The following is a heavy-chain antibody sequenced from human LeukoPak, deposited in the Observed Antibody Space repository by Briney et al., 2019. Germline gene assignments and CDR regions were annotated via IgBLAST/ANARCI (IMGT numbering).Heavy chain of an antibody. V-gene: IGHV3-23*01. CDR3: AKDHAGYSSGWSYFDY. CDR1: GFTFSTYA. J-gene: IGHJ4*02. D-gene: IGHD6-19*01. CDR2: ISGGGDST. Sequence: GGSLRLSCAASGFTFSTYAMSWVRQAPGRGLEWVSAISGGGDSTYYADSVKGRFSISRDNSKNTVYLQMNSLRADDTAVYYCAKDHAGYSSGWSYFDYWGQGTLVTVSS.